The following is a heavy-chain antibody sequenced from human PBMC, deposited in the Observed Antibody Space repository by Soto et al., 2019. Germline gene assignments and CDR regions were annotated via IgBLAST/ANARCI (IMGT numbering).Heavy chain of an antibody. D-gene: IGHD3-9*01. CDR2: FDPEDGET. Sequence: ASVKVSCKVSGYTLTELSMHWVRQAPGKGLEWMGGFDPEDGETTYAQKFQGRVTMTEDTSIDTAYMELSSLRSEDTAVYYCATKSDYDILTGFDYWGQGTLVTVSS. J-gene: IGHJ4*02. CDR1: GYTLTELS. V-gene: IGHV1-24*01. CDR3: ATKSDYDILTGFDY.